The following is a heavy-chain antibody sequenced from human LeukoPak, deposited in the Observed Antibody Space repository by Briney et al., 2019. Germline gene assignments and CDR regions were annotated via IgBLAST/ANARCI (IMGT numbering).Heavy chain of an antibody. CDR1: GFTFSSYE. CDR2: ISSSGSTI. Sequence: GGSLRLSCAASGFTFSSYEMNWVRQAPGKGLEWVSYISSSGSTIYCADSVKGRFTISRDNAKNSLYLQMNSLRAEDTAVYYCARENTAGIENWGQGTLVTVSS. D-gene: IGHD6-19*01. J-gene: IGHJ4*02. V-gene: IGHV3-48*03. CDR3: ARENTAGIEN.